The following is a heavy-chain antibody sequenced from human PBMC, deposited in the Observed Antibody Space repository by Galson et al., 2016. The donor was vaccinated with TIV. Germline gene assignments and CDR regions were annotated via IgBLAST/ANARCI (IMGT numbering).Heavy chain of an antibody. D-gene: IGHD2-2*01. J-gene: IGHJ4*02. Sequence: SVKVSCKASGYTFTDYYIHWVRQAPGQGLQWMGWINPNGGDTKSAQKVQGRVTMTRDTSIRTAYMEMTRLRSDDTAVYYCARGYEDSGVVPAALGYWGQGTLVTVSS. CDR2: INPNGGDT. V-gene: IGHV1-2*02. CDR3: ARGYEDSGVVPAALGY. CDR1: GYTFTDYY.